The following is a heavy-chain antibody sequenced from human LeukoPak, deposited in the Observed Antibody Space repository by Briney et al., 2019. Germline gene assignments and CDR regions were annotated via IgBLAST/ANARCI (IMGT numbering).Heavy chain of an antibody. Sequence: SETLSLTCTVSGGSISSYYWSWIRQPPGKGLEWIGYIYYSGSTKYNPSLKSRVTISVDTSKNQFSLKLSSVTATDTAVYYCARGWWELPNWFDPWGQGTLVTVSS. J-gene: IGHJ5*02. CDR2: IYYSGST. V-gene: IGHV4-59*12. CDR3: ARGWWELPNWFDP. CDR1: GGSISSYY. D-gene: IGHD1-26*01.